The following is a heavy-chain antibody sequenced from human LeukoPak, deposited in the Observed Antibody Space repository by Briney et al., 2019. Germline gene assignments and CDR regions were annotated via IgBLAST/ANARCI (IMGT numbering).Heavy chain of an antibody. J-gene: IGHJ4*02. Sequence: SETLSLTCTVSGDSISSGDYYWTWIRPHPGKGLEWIGCIYYSGSTYYNLSLKSRVIISADTSKNHFSLQLSSVTAAETAVYYCARVREATIAPFFDYWGQGILVTVSS. CDR3: ARVREATIAPFFDY. D-gene: IGHD6-13*01. CDR1: GDSISSGDYY. CDR2: IYYSGST. V-gene: IGHV4-31*03.